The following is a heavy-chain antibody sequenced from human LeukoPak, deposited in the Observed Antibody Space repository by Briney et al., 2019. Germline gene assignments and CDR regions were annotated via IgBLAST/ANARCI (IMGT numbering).Heavy chain of an antibody. CDR1: GFTFSSYA. Sequence: GGSLRLSCAASGFTFSSYAMSWVRQAPGKGLEWVSTINGRGESTYKKDSVSGRFSISRDNSKNTLYLQMISLRAEDTAIYYCTRMHVWGSYRFDYWGQGTLVTVSS. CDR2: INGRGEST. J-gene: IGHJ4*02. V-gene: IGHV3-23*01. D-gene: IGHD3-16*02. CDR3: TRMHVWGSYRFDY.